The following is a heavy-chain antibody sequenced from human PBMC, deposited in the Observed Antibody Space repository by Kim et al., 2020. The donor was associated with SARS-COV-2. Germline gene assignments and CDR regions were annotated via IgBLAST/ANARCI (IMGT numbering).Heavy chain of an antibody. CDR1: GFAVRHTF. J-gene: IGHJ4*02. V-gene: IGHV3-21*04. Sequence: GGSLRLSCAASGFAVRHTFMSWVRQAPGKGLEWISGIGPPGNDIHYADSVNGRFIISRDTSNNRLFLQMNSLRVEDTALYYCARWETMWEDFRGQGTLVPVSS. CDR2: IGPPGNDI. CDR3: ARWETMWEDF. D-gene: IGHD1-26*01.